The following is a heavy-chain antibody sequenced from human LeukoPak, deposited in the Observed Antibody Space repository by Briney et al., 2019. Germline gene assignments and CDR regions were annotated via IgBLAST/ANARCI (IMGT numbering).Heavy chain of an antibody. CDR2: LNPNSGNT. CDR1: GYTFTGYY. Sequence: ASVKVSCKASGYTFTGYYMHWVRQAPGQGLGWMGWLNPNSGNTGYAQKFQGRVTFTRESSTSTVYMEVTRLRSEDTGVYYCARAPRLSFDIWGQGTVVAVSS. V-gene: IGHV1-8*03. J-gene: IGHJ3*02. CDR3: ARAPRLSFDI.